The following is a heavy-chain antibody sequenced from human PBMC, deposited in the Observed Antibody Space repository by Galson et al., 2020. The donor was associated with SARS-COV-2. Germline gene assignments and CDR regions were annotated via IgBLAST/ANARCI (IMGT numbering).Heavy chain of an antibody. Sequence: ESGPTLVKPKQTLTLTCTFSGLSLTTSGMCVNWIRQPPGKALEWLARIDWDGDKYYSTTLKTRLTIPNATSKNKVVLTMTDMDPVDTATYCCARIDSSGCRCSLWGQGTPVTVSS. CDR3: ARIDSSGCRCSL. V-gene: IGHV2-70*11. CDR1: GLSLTTSGMC. CDR2: IDWDGDK. J-gene: IGHJ4*02. D-gene: IGHD6-19*01.